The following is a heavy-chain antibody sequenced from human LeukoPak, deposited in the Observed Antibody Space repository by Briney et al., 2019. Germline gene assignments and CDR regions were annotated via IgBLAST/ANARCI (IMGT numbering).Heavy chain of an antibody. CDR2: INPNSGGT. CDR3: ARDRPSWELPFDY. CDR1: GYTFTSYY. Sequence: ASVKVSCKASGYTFTSYYMHWVRQAPGQGLEWMGWINPNSGGTNYAQKFQGRVTMTRDTSISTAYMELSRLRSDDTAVYYCARDRPSWELPFDYWGQGTLVTVSS. V-gene: IGHV1-2*02. D-gene: IGHD1-26*01. J-gene: IGHJ4*02.